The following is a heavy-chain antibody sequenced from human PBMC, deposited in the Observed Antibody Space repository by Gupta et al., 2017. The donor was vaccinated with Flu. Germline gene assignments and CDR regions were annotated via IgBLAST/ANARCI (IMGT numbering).Heavy chain of an antibody. CDR3: AREDYYDSRGHYYYNAFDL. D-gene: IGHD3-22*01. J-gene: IGHJ3*01. V-gene: IGHV3-48*03. CDR2: ISSGGTTK. CDR1: SPYE. Sequence: EVQLVESGGGLVEAGGSLRLSCAAFSPYEINWVRQAPGKGLEWVSDISSGGTTKYYADSVKGRFTISRDNAKNSVYLQMNSLRAEDTAVYYCAREDYYDSRGHYYYNAFDLWGQGTTVTVSS.